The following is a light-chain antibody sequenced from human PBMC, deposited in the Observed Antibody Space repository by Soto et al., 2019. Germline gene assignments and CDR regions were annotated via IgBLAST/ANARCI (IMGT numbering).Light chain of an antibody. CDR3: SSYGRSGTLYV. CDR1: SSNIGSGYD. J-gene: IGLJ1*01. V-gene: IGLV1-40*01. Sequence: QSAVTQPPSVSGAPGQRVTISCTGTSSNIGSGYDVHWYQHLPGTAPKLLIYGNTIRPSGVPDRFSGSKSGTSASLAITGLQAEDEADYFCSSYGRSGTLYVFGTGTKVTVL. CDR2: GNT.